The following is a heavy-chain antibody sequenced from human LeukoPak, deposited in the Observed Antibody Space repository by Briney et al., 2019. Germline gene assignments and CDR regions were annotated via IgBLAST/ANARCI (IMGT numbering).Heavy chain of an antibody. CDR3: ARLPYLIVVVPAAPVDDAFDI. Sequence: SETLSLTCTVSGGSISSGGYYWSWIRQHPGKGLEWIGYIYHGGSTYYDPSLKSRVTISVDTSKNQFSLKLSSVTAADTAVYYCARLPYLIVVVPAAPVDDAFDIWGQGTMVTVSS. CDR1: GGSISSGGYY. CDR2: IYHGGST. J-gene: IGHJ3*02. V-gene: IGHV4-31*03. D-gene: IGHD2-2*01.